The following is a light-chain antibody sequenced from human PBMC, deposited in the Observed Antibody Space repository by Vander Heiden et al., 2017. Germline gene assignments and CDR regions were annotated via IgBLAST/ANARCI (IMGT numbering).Light chain of an antibody. CDR3: QQYNNWPPPT. CDR1: PSVSSN. V-gene: IGKV3-15*01. J-gene: IGKJ4*01. CDR2: GAS. Sequence: EIVMTQSPATLSLSPGERATLSCRASPSVSSNLAWYQQKPGQAPRLLIYGASTRATGIPARFSGSGSGTEFTLTISSLQSEDLAVYYCQQYNNWPPPTFGGGTKVEIK.